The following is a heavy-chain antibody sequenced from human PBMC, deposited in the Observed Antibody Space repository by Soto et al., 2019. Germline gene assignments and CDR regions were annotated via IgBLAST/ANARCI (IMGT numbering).Heavy chain of an antibody. CDR1: GFTFSSYA. D-gene: IGHD3-22*01. J-gene: IGHJ4*02. V-gene: IGHV3-23*01. CDR3: AKVVAVKVVISFDY. Sequence: PGESLKISCAASGFTFSSYAMSWVRQAPGKGLEWVSAISGSGGSTYYADSVKGRFTISRDNSKNTLYLQMNSLRAEDTAVYYCAKVVAVKVVISFDYWGQGTLVTVSS. CDR2: ISGSGGST.